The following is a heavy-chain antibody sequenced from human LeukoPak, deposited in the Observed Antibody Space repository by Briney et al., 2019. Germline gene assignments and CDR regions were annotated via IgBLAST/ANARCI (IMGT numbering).Heavy chain of an antibody. CDR2: IYPVGGT. J-gene: IGHJ4*02. V-gene: IGHV4-30-2*01. D-gene: IGHD1/OR15-1a*01. CDR1: GGSISSGAYS. Sequence: SETLSLTCAVSGGSISSGAYSWSWIRQPPGKALEWIGYIYPVGGTYYNSSLKSRVTMSIDRSKNQFSLRLSSVTAADTAMYYCASVGLTATTSYFDDWGQGFQVTVSS. CDR3: ASVGLTATTSYFDD.